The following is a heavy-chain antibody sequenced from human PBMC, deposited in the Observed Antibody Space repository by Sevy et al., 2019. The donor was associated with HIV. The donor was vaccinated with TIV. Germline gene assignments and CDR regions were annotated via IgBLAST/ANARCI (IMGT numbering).Heavy chain of an antibody. Sequence: ASVKVSCKASGGTFSSYAISWVRQATGQGLEWMGGIIPIFGTANYAQKFQGRVTITADESTSTAYMELSSLRSEDTAVYYCAREPELRYFDWLLRARHVWYFDYWGQGTLVTVSS. D-gene: IGHD3-9*01. CDR1: GGTFSSYA. CDR2: IIPIFGTA. J-gene: IGHJ4*02. CDR3: AREPELRYFDWLLRARHVWYFDY. V-gene: IGHV1-69*01.